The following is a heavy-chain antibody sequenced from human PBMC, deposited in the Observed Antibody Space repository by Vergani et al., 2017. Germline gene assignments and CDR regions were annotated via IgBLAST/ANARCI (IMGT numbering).Heavy chain of an antibody. J-gene: IGHJ5*02. CDR1: GGTFSSYA. V-gene: IGHV1-69*01. CDR3: ARVWRAYYDSSGTNWFDP. D-gene: IGHD3-22*01. CDR2: IIPIFGTA. Sequence: QVQLVQSGAEVKKPGSSVKVSCKASGGTFSSYAISWVRQAPGQGLEWMGGIIPIFGTANYAQKFQGRVTITADESTSTTYMELSSLRSEDTAVYYCARVWRAYYDSSGTNWFDPWGQGTLVTVSS.